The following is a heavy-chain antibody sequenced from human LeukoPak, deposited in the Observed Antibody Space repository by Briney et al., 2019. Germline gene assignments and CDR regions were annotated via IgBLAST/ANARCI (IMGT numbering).Heavy chain of an antibody. CDR1: GFTFSSFA. D-gene: IGHD6-13*01. J-gene: IGHJ4*02. Sequence: GGXLRLSCAASGFTFSSFAMSWVRQAPGKGLEWVSAISVSGGTTYYGDCVKGRFTISRDNSKNTLYLQMNSLRAEDTAVYYCAKGGSSSSSPYGDWGQGTLVTVSS. CDR3: AKGGSSSSSPYGD. V-gene: IGHV3-23*01. CDR2: ISVSGGTT.